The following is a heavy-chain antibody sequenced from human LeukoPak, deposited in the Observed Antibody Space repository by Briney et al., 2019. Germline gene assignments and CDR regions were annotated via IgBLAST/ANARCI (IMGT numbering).Heavy chain of an antibody. Sequence: SETLSLTCTVSDDAVTTSYWSWIRQSAGKGLEWIGRVSRNGGALYNSSFRSRFTLSVDASNNQFSLAVSGVTAADTAVYYCARSRITTFGVLNHSYDFYMDVWGKGTTVTVSS. CDR3: ARSRITTFGVLNHSYDFYMDV. CDR1: DDAVTTSY. D-gene: IGHD3-3*01. V-gene: IGHV4-4*07. CDR2: VSRNGGA. J-gene: IGHJ6*03.